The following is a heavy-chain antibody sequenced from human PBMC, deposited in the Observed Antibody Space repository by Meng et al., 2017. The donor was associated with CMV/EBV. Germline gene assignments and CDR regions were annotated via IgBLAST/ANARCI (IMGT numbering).Heavy chain of an antibody. CDR2: IRYDGSNR. V-gene: IGHV3-30*02. CDR3: AKDAPSYGVSPSYYYYGMDV. D-gene: IGHD4-17*01. J-gene: IGHJ6*02. CDR1: GFTFSSYG. Sequence: GESLKISCAASGFTFSSYGMHWVRQAPGKGLDWVAFIRYDGSNRYYADSVKGRFTISRDNSQNTLYLQMNSLRPEDTAVYYCAKDAPSYGVSPSYYYYGMDVWGQGTTVTVSS.